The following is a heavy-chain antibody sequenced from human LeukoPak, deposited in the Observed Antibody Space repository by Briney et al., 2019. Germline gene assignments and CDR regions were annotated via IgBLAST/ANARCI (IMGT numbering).Heavy chain of an antibody. CDR1: GFTFSSYS. V-gene: IGHV3-74*01. D-gene: IGHD4-11*01. CDR2: INSDGSST. J-gene: IGHJ4*02. Sequence: GGSLRLSCAASGFTFSSYSMNWVRQTPGKGPVWVSRINSDGSSTSYADSVKGRFTISRDNAKNTLYLQMNSLRAEDTAVYYCARGNSHSFDYWGKGALVTVSS. CDR3: ARGNSHSFDY.